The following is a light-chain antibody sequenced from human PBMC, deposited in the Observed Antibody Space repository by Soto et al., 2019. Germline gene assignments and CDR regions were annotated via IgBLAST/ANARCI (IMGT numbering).Light chain of an antibody. J-gene: IGKJ1*01. CDR3: QQYSNWPRT. V-gene: IGKV3-15*01. CDR1: QRVSSK. Sequence: EIVMTQSPATLSVSPGERATLSCRASQRVSSKLAWYQQKPGQAPRLLIYDASTRATGIPDRFSGSGSGTEFTLTISSLQSEDFAVYYCQQYSNWPRTFGQGTKVDIK. CDR2: DAS.